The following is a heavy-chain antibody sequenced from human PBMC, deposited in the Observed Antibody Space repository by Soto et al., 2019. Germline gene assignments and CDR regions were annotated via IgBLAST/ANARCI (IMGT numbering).Heavy chain of an antibody. Sequence: GGYLRLSFVVSGFTFNSYSMHWVRQAPGKGLKVDSSISPRCDIYYADSVKGRFTIARDNAKNSLPLEMDSLRVEDTGVYYCAREKTAWPLAYGLDVWGQGTTVTVSS. D-gene: IGHD2-21*02. CDR1: GFTFNSYS. J-gene: IGHJ6*02. V-gene: IGHV3-21*01. CDR2: ISPRCDI. CDR3: AREKTAWPLAYGLDV.